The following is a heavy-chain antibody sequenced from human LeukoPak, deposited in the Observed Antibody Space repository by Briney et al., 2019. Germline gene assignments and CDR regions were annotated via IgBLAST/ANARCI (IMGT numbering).Heavy chain of an antibody. CDR3: AKVGGDFWSDY. CDR1: GFTFSNYA. Sequence: PGGSLRLSCAASGFTFSNYAMNWVRQAPGKGLEWVSGISGSGGTTYYADSVKGRFTISRDNSKNTLYLQMISLRAEDTAVYYCAKVGGDFWSDYWGQGTLVTVSS. V-gene: IGHV3-23*01. D-gene: IGHD3-3*01. J-gene: IGHJ4*02. CDR2: ISGSGGTT.